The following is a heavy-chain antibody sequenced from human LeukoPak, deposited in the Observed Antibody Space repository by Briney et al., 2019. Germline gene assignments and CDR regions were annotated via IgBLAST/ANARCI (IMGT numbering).Heavy chain of an antibody. CDR3: ASSEYYYDSSGYSWYFGL. Sequence: SETLSLTCTVSGGSISSYYWSWIRQPPGKGLGWIGYIYYSGSTNYNPSLKSRVTISVDTSKNQFSLKLSSVTAADTAVYYCASSEYYYDSSGYSWYFGLWGRGTLVTVSS. CDR1: GGSISSYY. D-gene: IGHD3-22*01. J-gene: IGHJ2*01. CDR2: IYYSGST. V-gene: IGHV4-59*08.